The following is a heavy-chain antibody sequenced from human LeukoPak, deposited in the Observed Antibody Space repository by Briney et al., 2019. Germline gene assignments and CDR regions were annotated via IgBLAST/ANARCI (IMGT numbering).Heavy chain of an antibody. Sequence: SVKVSCKASGGTFSSYAISWVRQAPGQGLEWMGRIIPILGTANYAKKFQGRVTITADESTSTAYMELSSLRSEDTAVYYCASKTFIAYCGGDCSPFDYWGQGTLVTVSS. CDR2: IIPILGTA. CDR3: ASKTFIAYCGGDCSPFDY. V-gene: IGHV1-69*11. CDR1: GGTFSSYA. J-gene: IGHJ4*02. D-gene: IGHD2-21*01.